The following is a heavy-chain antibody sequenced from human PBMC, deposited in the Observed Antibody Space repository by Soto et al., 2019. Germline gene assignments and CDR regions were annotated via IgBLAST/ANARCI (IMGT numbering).Heavy chain of an antibody. J-gene: IGHJ4*02. D-gene: IGHD2-15*01. V-gene: IGHV1-69*06. CDR2: IIPLFGTT. CDR1: GGTFSKFV. CDR3: ASREGVAGPATYISPGYYFDC. Sequence: QVQLVQSGAEVKKPGSSVMVSCRASGGTFSKFVVSWVRQAPGQGLEWMGGIIPLFGTTNYAQKFQGRVTITADKSTTTAYMELSSLRSDDTAVYYCASREGVAGPATYISPGYYFDCWGQGTLVTVSS.